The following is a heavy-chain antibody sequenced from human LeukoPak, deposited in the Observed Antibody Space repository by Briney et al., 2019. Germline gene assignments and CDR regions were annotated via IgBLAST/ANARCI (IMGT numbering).Heavy chain of an antibody. J-gene: IGHJ5*02. CDR1: GGTFSSYA. CDR3: ARVGIAAAMYTWFDP. CDR2: IIPIFGTA. Sequence: GSSVKVSCKASGGTFSSYAISWVRQAPGQGLEWMGGIIPIFGTANYAQKFQGRVTITADESTSTAYMELSSLRSEDTAVYYCARVGIAAAMYTWFDPWGQGTMVTLSS. V-gene: IGHV1-69*01. D-gene: IGHD6-13*01.